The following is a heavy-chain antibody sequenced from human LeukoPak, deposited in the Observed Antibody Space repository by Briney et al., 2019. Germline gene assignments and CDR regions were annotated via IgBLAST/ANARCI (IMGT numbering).Heavy chain of an antibody. Sequence: GSLSLSCVASGFTFNNYAMSWVRQAPRRGLAWASSTAGSGISKDYADSVKGRFTISKDKSKNTLYLQMDNLRAEDTGVYFCARLPTFYYDSSGYHYDYWGQGTLVTVSS. J-gene: IGHJ4*02. CDR3: ARLPTFYYDSSGYHYDY. CDR2: TAGSGISK. D-gene: IGHD3-22*01. CDR1: GFTFNNYA. V-gene: IGHV3-23*01.